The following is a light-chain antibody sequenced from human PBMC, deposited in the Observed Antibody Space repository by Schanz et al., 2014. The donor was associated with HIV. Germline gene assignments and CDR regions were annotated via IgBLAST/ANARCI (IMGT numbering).Light chain of an antibody. Sequence: IQMTQSPSTLSASVGDTVTITCRASQDIRPRLAWYQQKPGKAPKLLIYAGSRLQSGVPSRFSGSGSGTDFTLTISSLQPEDFATYYCLQDYNYRWTFGQGTKVEIK. V-gene: IGKV1-6*01. CDR2: AGS. CDR1: QDIRPR. CDR3: LQDYNYRWT. J-gene: IGKJ1*01.